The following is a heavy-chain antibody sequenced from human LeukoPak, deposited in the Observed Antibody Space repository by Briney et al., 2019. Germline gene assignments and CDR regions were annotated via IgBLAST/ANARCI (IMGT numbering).Heavy chain of an antibody. CDR1: GGSITSYY. CDR2: ISYSGST. D-gene: IGHD2-2*01. V-gene: IGHV4-59*01. CDR3: ASGGYCSNTGCYPNSFDP. J-gene: IGHJ5*02. Sequence: SETLSLTCTVSGGSITSYYWSWIRQPPGKGLEWIGYISYSGSTNYNPSLKCRVPISLETPKNQFSLKLSSVTAADTAVHYCASGGYCSNTGCYPNSFDPWRQAALPT.